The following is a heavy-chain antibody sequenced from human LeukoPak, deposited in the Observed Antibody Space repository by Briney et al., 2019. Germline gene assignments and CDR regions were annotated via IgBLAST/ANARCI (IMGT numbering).Heavy chain of an antibody. CDR3: ARDARKVGSGLDY. Sequence: GGSLILSCAVSGFTVSSYYMTWVRQAPGKGLEWVSLIYSGGLTYYADSVQGRFTISRDDSRNSVYLHLNSLRAEDTAVYYCARDARKVGSGLDYWGQGTLVTVSS. CDR2: IYSGGLT. V-gene: IGHV3-53*01. J-gene: IGHJ4*02. D-gene: IGHD1-26*01. CDR1: GFTVSSYY.